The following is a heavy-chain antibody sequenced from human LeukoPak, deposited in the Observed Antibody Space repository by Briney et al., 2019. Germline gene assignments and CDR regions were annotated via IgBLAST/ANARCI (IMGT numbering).Heavy chain of an antibody. CDR3: AKDGRETMETLKDYMDV. J-gene: IGHJ6*03. Sequence: PGGSLRLSCAASGFTFSTYGMSWVRQAPGKGLECVSAISGSGGSTNYADSVKGRFTISRDNSKNTLYLQMNSLRAEDTAVYYCAKDGRETMETLKDYMDVWGKGTTVTVSS. CDR1: GFTFSTYG. V-gene: IGHV3-23*01. D-gene: IGHD4/OR15-4a*01. CDR2: ISGSGGST.